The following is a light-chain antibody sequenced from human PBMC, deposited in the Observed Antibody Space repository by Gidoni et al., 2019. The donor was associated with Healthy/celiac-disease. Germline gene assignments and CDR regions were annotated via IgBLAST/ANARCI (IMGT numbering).Light chain of an antibody. CDR3: QQYDNSPFT. CDR1: QDISNY. Sequence: DIQMTQSPSSLSASVGDRVTITCQASQDISNYLNWYQQKPRKAPKLLIYDASNLETGVPSRFSGSGSGTDFTFTISSLQPEDIATYYCQQYDNSPFTFGPGTKVDIK. J-gene: IGKJ3*01. CDR2: DAS. V-gene: IGKV1-33*01.